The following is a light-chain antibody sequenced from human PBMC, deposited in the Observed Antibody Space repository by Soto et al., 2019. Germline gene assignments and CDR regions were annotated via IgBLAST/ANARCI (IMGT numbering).Light chain of an antibody. CDR2: AVS. CDR1: SSDVGGYNY. V-gene: IGLV2-11*01. CDR3: CSYAGSYTLL. J-gene: IGLJ2*01. Sequence: QSVLTQPRSVSGSPGQSVTLSCTGTSSDVGGYNYVSWYQQHPGKAPKLMIYAVSKRPSGVPDRFSGSKSGNTASLTISGLQAEDEADYYCCSYAGSYTLLFGGGTKLTVL.